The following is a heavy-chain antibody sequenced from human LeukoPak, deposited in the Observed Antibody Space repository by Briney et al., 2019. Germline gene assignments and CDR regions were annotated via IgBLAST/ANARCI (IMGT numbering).Heavy chain of an antibody. Sequence: PSETLSLTCTVSGGSISSYYWSWIRQPPGKGLEWIGYIYRSGSTNYNPSLKSRVTISVDTSKNQFSLKLSSVTAADTAVYYCARVSIEVGATTVDYWGQGTLVTVSS. CDR2: IYRSGST. D-gene: IGHD1-26*01. J-gene: IGHJ4*02. CDR1: GGSISSYY. V-gene: IGHV4-59*01. CDR3: ARVSIEVGATTVDY.